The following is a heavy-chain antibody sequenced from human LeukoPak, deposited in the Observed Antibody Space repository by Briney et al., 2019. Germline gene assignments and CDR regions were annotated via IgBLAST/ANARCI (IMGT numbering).Heavy chain of an antibody. CDR3: ARDPSYYDSSGYLNWFDP. V-gene: IGHV3-30-3*01. CDR1: GFTFSSYA. CDR2: MSYDGSNK. J-gene: IGHJ5*02. D-gene: IGHD3-22*01. Sequence: GGSLRLSCAASGFTFSSYAMHWVRQAPGKGLEWVAVMSYDGSNKYYADSVKGRFTISRDNSKNTLYLQMNSLRAEDTAVYYCARDPSYYDSSGYLNWFDPWGQGTLVTVSS.